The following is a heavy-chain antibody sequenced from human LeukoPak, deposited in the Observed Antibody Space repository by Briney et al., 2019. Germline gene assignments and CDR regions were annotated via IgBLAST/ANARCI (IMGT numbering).Heavy chain of an antibody. CDR2: IYSGGST. V-gene: IGHV3-53*01. D-gene: IGHD6-19*01. CDR1: GFTVSSNY. Sequence: GGSLRLSCAASGFTVSSNYVSWVRQAPGKGLEWVSVIYSGGSTYYADSVKGRFTISRDNSKNTLYLQMNSLRAEDTAVYYCARFSGSPHYYGMDVWGQGTTVTVSS. CDR3: ARFSGSPHYYGMDV. J-gene: IGHJ6*02.